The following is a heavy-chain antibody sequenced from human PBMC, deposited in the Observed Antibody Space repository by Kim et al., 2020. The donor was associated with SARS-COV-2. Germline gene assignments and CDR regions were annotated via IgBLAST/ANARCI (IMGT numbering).Heavy chain of an antibody. V-gene: IGHV4-39*01. D-gene: IGHD6-13*01. CDR3: ARLGIAAAGTEGAFDI. Sequence: SLMSRVTIAVDTSKNKFSLKRSSVTAADTAVYYCARLGIAAAGTEGAFDIWGQGTMVTVSS. J-gene: IGHJ3*02.